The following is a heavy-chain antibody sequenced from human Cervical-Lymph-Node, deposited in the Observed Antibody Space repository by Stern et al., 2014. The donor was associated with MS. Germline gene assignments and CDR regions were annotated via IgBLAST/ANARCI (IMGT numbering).Heavy chain of an antibody. CDR2: ILPIFGLA. V-gene: IGHV1-69*01. D-gene: IGHD1-7*01. CDR1: GDTFRNYA. Sequence: QLVQSGAEGQKPGSSVKVSCKASGDTFRNYAINWVRQAPGHGLEWMGGILPIFGLANYAQKIHGRVTINAEESTSTAYMELSRLRSEDTAVYYCAREGNYDHNGMDVWGQGTTVTVSS. CDR3: AREGNYDHNGMDV. J-gene: IGHJ6*02.